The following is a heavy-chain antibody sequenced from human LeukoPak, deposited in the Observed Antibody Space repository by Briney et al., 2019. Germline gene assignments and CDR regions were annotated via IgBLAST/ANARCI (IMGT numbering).Heavy chain of an antibody. CDR2: IYHSGST. Sequence: SPSETLSLTCAVSGGSISSSNWWSWVRQPPGKGLEWIGEIYHSGSTNYNPSLKGRVTISVDKSKNQFSLKLSSVTAADTAVYYCARVYYGSGSYPHLDYWGQGTLVTVSS. J-gene: IGHJ4*02. CDR3: ARVYYGSGSYPHLDY. CDR1: GGSISSSNW. V-gene: IGHV4-4*02. D-gene: IGHD3-10*01.